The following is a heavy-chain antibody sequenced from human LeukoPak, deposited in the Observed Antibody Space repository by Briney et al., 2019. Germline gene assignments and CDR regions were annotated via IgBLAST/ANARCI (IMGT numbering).Heavy chain of an antibody. J-gene: IGHJ4*01. V-gene: IGHV1-18*01. CDR2: ITAYNGNR. Sequence: GASVKVSCKTSGYTFSNYGTSWVRQAPGQGLDWMGWITAYNGNRLYAQRFQGRITLTTDTSTSTSYMELRSLEYDDTAIYYCARDNDKVVDHWGQGTLVTVSS. CDR1: GYTFSNYG. CDR3: ARDNDKVVDH. D-gene: IGHD1-1*01.